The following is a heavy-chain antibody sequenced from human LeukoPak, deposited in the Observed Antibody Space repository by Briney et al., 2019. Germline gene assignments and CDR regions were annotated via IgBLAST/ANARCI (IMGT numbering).Heavy chain of an antibody. CDR2: INPNNGGT. J-gene: IGHJ4*02. D-gene: IGHD1-26*01. CDR1: GYTFTSYY. V-gene: IGHV1-2*02. Sequence: ASVKVSCKASGYTFTSYYMHWVRQAPGQGLEWMGWINPNNGGTNYAQMFQGRVTMTRDTSISTAYMELSRLRSDDTAVYYYARDPVGRWSPDLDYWGQGTLVTVSS. CDR3: ARDPVGRWSPDLDY.